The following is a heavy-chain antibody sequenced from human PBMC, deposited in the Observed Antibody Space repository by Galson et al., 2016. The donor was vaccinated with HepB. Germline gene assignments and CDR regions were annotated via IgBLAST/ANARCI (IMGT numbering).Heavy chain of an antibody. CDR2: IYHTGTS. CDR1: GGSLTSSSW. D-gene: IGHD3-16*01. J-gene: IGHJ5*02. CDR3: ARASVIPGARMIFDP. V-gene: IGHV4-4*02. Sequence: SETLSLTCAVSGGSLTSSSWWTWVRQPPGKGLEWLGEIYHTGTSNNNPFLSSRFTLSVDKSRNQFSLNVTSVTAADTAVYYCARASVIPGARMIFDPWGQGTLVTVSS.